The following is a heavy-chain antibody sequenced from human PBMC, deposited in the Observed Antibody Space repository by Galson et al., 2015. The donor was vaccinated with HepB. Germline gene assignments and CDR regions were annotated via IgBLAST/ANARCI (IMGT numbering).Heavy chain of an antibody. Sequence: SLRLSCAASGFTFSSYSMNWVRQAPGKGLEWVSYISSSSSTIYYADSVKGRFTISRDNAKNSLYLQMNSLRAEDTAVYYCAREGYYYDSSGYCFDYWGQGTLVTVSS. CDR2: ISSSSSTI. D-gene: IGHD3-22*01. CDR1: GFTFSSYS. V-gene: IGHV3-48*01. J-gene: IGHJ4*02. CDR3: AREGYYYDSSGYCFDY.